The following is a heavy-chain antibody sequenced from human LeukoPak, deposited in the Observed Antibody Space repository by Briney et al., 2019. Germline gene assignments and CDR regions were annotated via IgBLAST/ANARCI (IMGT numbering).Heavy chain of an antibody. V-gene: IGHV3-48*03. CDR1: GFTFSSYE. J-gene: IGHJ4*02. CDR3: ASYRSTQLY. Sequence: GGSLRLSCAASGFTFSSYEMNWVRQAPGKGLEWVSYISSSGSTIYYADSVKGRFTISRDNSKNTLYLQMNSLRAEDTAVYYCASYRSTQLYWGQGTLVTVSS. D-gene: IGHD2-2*01. CDR2: ISSSGSTI.